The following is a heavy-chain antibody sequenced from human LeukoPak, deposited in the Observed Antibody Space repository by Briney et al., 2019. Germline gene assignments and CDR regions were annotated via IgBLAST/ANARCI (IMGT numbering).Heavy chain of an antibody. D-gene: IGHD2-2*01. CDR2: INPNSGGT. CDR1: GYTFTGYY. CDR3: ARDRSCSSTSCYPLLGDYYYYGMDV. J-gene: IGHJ6*02. Sequence: GASVKVSCKASGYTFTGYYMHWVRQAAGQGLEWMGWINPNSGGTNYAQKFQGRVTMTRDTSISTAYMELSRLRSDDTAVYYCARDRSCSSTSCYPLLGDYYYYGMDVWGQGTTVTVSS. V-gene: IGHV1-2*02.